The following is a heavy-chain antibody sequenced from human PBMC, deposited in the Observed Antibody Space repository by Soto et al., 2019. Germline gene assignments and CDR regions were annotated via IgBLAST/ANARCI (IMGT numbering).Heavy chain of an antibody. V-gene: IGHV3-23*01. J-gene: IGHJ5*02. CDR2: ISGSGGST. CDR3: AKDPEIVVVPAAYNWFDP. Sequence: GGSLRLSCAASGFTFSSYAMSWVRQAPGKGLEWVSAISGSGGSTYYADSVKGRFTISRDNSKNTLYLQRNSLRAEDTAVYYCAKDPEIVVVPAAYNWFDPWGQGTLVTVSS. CDR1: GFTFSSYA. D-gene: IGHD2-2*01.